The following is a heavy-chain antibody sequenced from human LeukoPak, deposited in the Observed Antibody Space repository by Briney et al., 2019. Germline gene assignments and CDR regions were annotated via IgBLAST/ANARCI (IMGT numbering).Heavy chain of an antibody. J-gene: IGHJ5*02. D-gene: IGHD6-19*01. V-gene: IGHV4-59*01. CDR3: ARRSSGWYFDP. CDR2: IYYSGST. CDR1: GGSISSYY. Sequence: PSETLSLTCTVSGGSISSYYWSWIRQPPGKGLEWIGYIYYSGSTNYNPSLKSRVTISVDTSKNQFSLKLSSATAADTAVYYCARRSSGWYFDPWGQGTLVTVSS.